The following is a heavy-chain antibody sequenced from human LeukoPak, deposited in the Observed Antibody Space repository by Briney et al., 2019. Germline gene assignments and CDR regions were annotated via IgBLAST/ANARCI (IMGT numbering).Heavy chain of an antibody. CDR1: GFTFGLAS. D-gene: IGHD2-2*01. CDR2: IRDSGTTI. J-gene: IGHJ4*02. Sequence: GRSLRLSCTVSGFTFGLASRNWGRQAPGKGLEWVSYIRDSGTTIYYADSVKGRLTISRDNAKNSLYLQMNSLTAEDTAVYFCARDSRSHCGTAACYGPYFDYWGQGILVTVSS. CDR3: ARDSRSHCGTAACYGPYFDY. V-gene: IGHV3-48*01.